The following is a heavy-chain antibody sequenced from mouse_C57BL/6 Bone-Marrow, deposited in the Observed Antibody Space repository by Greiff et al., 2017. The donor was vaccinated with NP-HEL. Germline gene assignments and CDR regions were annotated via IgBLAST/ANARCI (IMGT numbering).Heavy chain of an antibody. CDR3: ARFITTVVADFDY. D-gene: IGHD1-1*01. CDR1: GYTFTSYW. V-gene: IGHV1-64*01. J-gene: IGHJ2*01. Sequence: QVQLQQPGAELVKPGASVKLSCKASGYTFTSYWMHWVKQRPGQGLEWIGMIHPNSGSTNYNEKFKSKATLTVDKSSTTAYMQLSSLTSDDSAVYYCARFITTVVADFDYWGQGTTLTVSS. CDR2: IHPNSGST.